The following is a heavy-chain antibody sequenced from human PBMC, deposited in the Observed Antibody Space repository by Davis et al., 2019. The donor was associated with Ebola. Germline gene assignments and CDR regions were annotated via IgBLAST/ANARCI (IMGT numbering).Heavy chain of an antibody. CDR2: ISGDAGGT. CDR1: GFTFSNCA. D-gene: IGHD6-19*01. J-gene: IGHJ4*02. V-gene: IGHV3-23*01. CDR3: VRHYSTVWYHYDYFDY. Sequence: GESLKISCAASGFTFSNCAMNWVRQAPGKGLEWVSAISGDAGGTYYADSVRRRFTISRDNSRNTLYLQMNSLRDEDTAVYYCVRHYSTVWYHYDYFDYWGQGALVTVSS.